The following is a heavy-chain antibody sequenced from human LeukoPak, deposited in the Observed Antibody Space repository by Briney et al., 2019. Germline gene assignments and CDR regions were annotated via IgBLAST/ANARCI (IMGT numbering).Heavy chain of an antibody. V-gene: IGHV3-21*01. J-gene: IGHJ3*02. D-gene: IGHD1-26*01. CDR3: ARATYSGSYYSAFDI. CDR1: GFTFSSYS. CDR2: ISSSSSYI. Sequence: PGGSLRLSCAASGFTFSSYSMNWVRQAPGKGLEWVSSISSSSSYIYYADSVKGRFTISRDNAKNSLYLQMNSLRAEDTAAYYCARATYSGSYYSAFDIWGQGTMVTVSS.